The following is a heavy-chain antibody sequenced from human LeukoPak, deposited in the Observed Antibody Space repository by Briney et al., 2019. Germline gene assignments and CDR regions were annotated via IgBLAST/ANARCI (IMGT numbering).Heavy chain of an antibody. CDR3: ARGAYCGGDCYSYPHDAFDI. D-gene: IGHD2-21*02. Sequence: SETLSLTCTVSGASISSYYWSWIRQPPGQGLEWIGYIYYSGSINYNPSLKSRVSISGDTSKNQFSLKLSSVTAADTAVYYCARGAYCGGDCYSYPHDAFDIWGQGTMVTVSS. J-gene: IGHJ3*02. V-gene: IGHV4-59*01. CDR1: GASISSYY. CDR2: IYYSGSI.